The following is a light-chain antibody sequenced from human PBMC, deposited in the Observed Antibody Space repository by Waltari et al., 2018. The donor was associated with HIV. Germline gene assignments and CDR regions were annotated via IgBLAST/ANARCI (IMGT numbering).Light chain of an antibody. V-gene: IGKV3-11*01. Sequence: TQSPATLSLSPGDRATLPCRASQSVNDYIAWYQHKPGQAPRLLIYDVSTRATGIPARLSGSRSGTDFTLTISSLEPEDFAVYYCQQRSNWPPLTFGGGTKVEIK. CDR2: DVS. CDR3: QQRSNWPPLT. CDR1: QSVNDY. J-gene: IGKJ4*01.